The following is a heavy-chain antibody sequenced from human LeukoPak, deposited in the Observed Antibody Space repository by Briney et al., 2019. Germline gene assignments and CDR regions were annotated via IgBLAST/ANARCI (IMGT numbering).Heavy chain of an antibody. CDR1: GYTFTSYG. Sequence: ASVKVSCKASGYTFTSYGICWVRQAPGQGLEWMGWISAYNGNTNYTQKLQGRVTMTIDTSTSTAYMELRSLRSDDTAVYYCARDGGDGYNFYYWGQGTLVTVSS. CDR2: ISAYNGNT. J-gene: IGHJ4*02. CDR3: ARDGGDGYNFYY. D-gene: IGHD5-24*01. V-gene: IGHV1-18*01.